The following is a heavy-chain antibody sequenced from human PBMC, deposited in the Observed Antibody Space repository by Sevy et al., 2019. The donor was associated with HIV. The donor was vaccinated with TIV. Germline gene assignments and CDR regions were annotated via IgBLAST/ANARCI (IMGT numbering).Heavy chain of an antibody. Sequence: GGSLRLSCAASGFTFSSYAMHWVRQAPGKGLEWVAVISYDGSNKYYADSVKGRFTISRDNSKNTLYLQMNSLRAEDTAVYYCVRPEGGYSYGQDAFDIWGQGTMVTVSS. J-gene: IGHJ3*02. CDR1: GFTFSSYA. V-gene: IGHV3-30*04. D-gene: IGHD5-18*01. CDR3: VRPEGGYSYGQDAFDI. CDR2: ISYDGSNK.